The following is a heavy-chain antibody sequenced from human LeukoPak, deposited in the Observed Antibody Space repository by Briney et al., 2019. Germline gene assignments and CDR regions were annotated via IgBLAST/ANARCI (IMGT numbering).Heavy chain of an antibody. CDR1: GGTFSSYA. D-gene: IGHD5-12*01. J-gene: IGHJ5*02. CDR3: ARGLVATLSRNWFDP. V-gene: IGHV1-69*06. CDR2: IIPIFGTA. Sequence: SVKVSCKASGGTFSSYAISWVRQAPGQGLEWMGGIIPIFGTANYAQKFQGRVTITADKSTSTAYMELSSLRSEDTAVYYCARGLVATLSRNWFDPWGQGTLVTVSS.